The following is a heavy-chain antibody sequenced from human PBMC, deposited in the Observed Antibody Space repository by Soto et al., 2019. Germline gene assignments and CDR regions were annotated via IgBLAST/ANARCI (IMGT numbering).Heavy chain of an antibody. J-gene: IGHJ4*02. D-gene: IGHD3-9*01. CDR3: ARDRLATYDILTGYGDY. Sequence: GGSLRLSCAASGFTFSDYYMSWIRQAPGKGLEWVSYISSSGSTIYYADSVKGRFTISRDNAKNSLYLQMNSLRAEDTAVYYCARDRLATYDILTGYGDYWGQGTLVTVSS. V-gene: IGHV3-11*01. CDR2: ISSSGSTI. CDR1: GFTFSDYY.